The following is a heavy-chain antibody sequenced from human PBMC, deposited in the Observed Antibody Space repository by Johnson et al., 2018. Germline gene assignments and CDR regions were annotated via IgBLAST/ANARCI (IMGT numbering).Heavy chain of an antibody. CDR1: GGSFSGYY. CDR3: AREPVDYDFWSGYCYYMDV. V-gene: IGHV4-34*01. CDR2: INHSGST. J-gene: IGHJ6*03. D-gene: IGHD3-3*01. Sequence: QVQLQQWGAGLLKPSETLSLTCAVYGGSFSGYYWSWIRQPPGKGLEWIGEINHSGSTNYTPSLKSRVTISVDTSKHQFSLKLSPVTAADKAVYYCAREPVDYDFWSGYCYYMDVWGKGTTVTVSS.